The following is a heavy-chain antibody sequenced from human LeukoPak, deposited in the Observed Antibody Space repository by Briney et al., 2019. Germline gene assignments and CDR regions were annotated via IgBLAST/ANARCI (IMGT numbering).Heavy chain of an antibody. CDR1: GGSISSYY. D-gene: IGHD3-22*01. V-gene: IGHV4-4*07. Sequence: SETLSLTCTVSGGSISSYYWNWIRQPAGKGLEWIGRIYTSGSTNYNPSLKSRVTMSVDTSKNQFSLKLSSVTAADTAVYYCARDSRYYYDSSGYLLLDYWGQGTLVTVSS. CDR3: ARDSRYYYDSSGYLLLDY. J-gene: IGHJ4*02. CDR2: IYTSGST.